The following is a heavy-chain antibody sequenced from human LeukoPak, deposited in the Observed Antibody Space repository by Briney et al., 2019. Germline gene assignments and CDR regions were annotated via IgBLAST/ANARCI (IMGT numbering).Heavy chain of an antibody. CDR2: ISWDGGST. V-gene: IGHV3-43D*04. J-gene: IGHJ6*03. CDR1: GFTFDDYA. Sequence: GGSLRLSCAAPGFTFDDYAMHWVRQAPGKGLEWVSLISWDGGSTYYADSVKGRFTISRDNSKNSLYLQMNSLRAEDTALYYCAKAAEAGIYYYYYYYMDVWGKGTTVTVSS. D-gene: IGHD6-19*01. CDR3: AKAAEAGIYYYYYYYMDV.